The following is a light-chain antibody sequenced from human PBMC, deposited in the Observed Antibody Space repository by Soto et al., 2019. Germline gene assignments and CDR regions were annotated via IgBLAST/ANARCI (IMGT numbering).Light chain of an antibody. J-gene: IGLJ3*02. CDR2: EVT. CDR1: SSDVGSYNL. CDR3: CSYADSSTWV. Sequence: QSALTQPAPVSGSPGQSITISCTGTSSDVGSYNLVSWYQQHPGKAPKFMIYEVTKRPSGVSNRFSGSKSGNTASLTISGLQAEDEADYYCCSYADSSTWVFGGGTKLTVL. V-gene: IGLV2-23*02.